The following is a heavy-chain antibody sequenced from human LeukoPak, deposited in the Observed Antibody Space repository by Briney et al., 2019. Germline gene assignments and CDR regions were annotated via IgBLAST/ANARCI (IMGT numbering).Heavy chain of an antibody. D-gene: IGHD3-9*01. J-gene: IGHJ4*02. V-gene: IGHV3-23*01. Sequence: GGSLRLSCAASGFTLSSYAMSWVRQAPGKGLEWVSAISGSGGSTYYADSVKGRFTISRDNSKNTLYLQMNSLTAEDTAVYYCASPLRYFDWFRPYYFDYWGQGTLVTVSS. CDR2: ISGSGGST. CDR1: GFTLSSYA. CDR3: ASPLRYFDWFRPYYFDY.